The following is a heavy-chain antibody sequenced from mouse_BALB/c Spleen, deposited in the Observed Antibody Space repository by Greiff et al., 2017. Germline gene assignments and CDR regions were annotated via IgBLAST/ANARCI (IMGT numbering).Heavy chain of an antibody. Sequence: EVKLMESGGGLVQPGGSRKLSCAASGFTFSSFGMHWVRQAPEKGLEWVAYISSGSSTIYYADTVKGRFTISRDNPKNTLFLQMTSLRSEDTAMYYCARDGNYRFAYWGQGTLVTVSA. J-gene: IGHJ3*01. V-gene: IGHV5-17*02. D-gene: IGHD2-1*01. CDR3: ARDGNYRFAY. CDR2: ISSGSSTI. CDR1: GFTFSSFG.